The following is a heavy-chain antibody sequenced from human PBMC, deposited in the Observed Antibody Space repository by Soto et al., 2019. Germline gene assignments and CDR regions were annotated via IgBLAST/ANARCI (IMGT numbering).Heavy chain of an antibody. CDR1: GGSISSGGYY. CDR3: ARDGRADGFFQH. V-gene: IGHV4-31*03. CDR2: IYYTGST. J-gene: IGHJ1*01. Sequence: SESLSLTCTVSGGSISSGGYYWSWIRQHPGKGLEWIGYIYYTGSTYYNPSLKSRVTISVDTSKSQFSLRLSSVTAADTAVYFCARDGRADGFFQHWGQGALVTVSS.